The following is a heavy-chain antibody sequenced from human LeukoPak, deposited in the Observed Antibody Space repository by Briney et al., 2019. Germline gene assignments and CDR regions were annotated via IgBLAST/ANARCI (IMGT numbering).Heavy chain of an antibody. J-gene: IGHJ4*02. V-gene: IGHV3-23*01. Sequence: PGGSLRLSCAASGFTFSSYAMSWVRQAPGKGLEWVSAISGSGGSTYYADSVKGRFTISRDNSKNTLYLQMNSLRAEDTAVYYCARTTYYYDSSGSLIDYWGQGTLVTVSS. CDR1: GFTFSSYA. CDR2: ISGSGGST. D-gene: IGHD3-22*01. CDR3: ARTTYYYDSSGSLIDY.